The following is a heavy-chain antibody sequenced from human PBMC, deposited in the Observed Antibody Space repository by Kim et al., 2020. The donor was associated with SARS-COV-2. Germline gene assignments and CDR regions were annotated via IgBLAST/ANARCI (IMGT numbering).Heavy chain of an antibody. CDR3: ARPRGSTWFYFDA. CDR2: ISAIGDTT. Sequence: GGSLRLSCAASGYSFGTYAISWVRQTAEKGLEWVSGISAIGDTTFYADTVRGRFTISRDNYMNTLYLQMNSLIAEDTAVYYRARPRGSTWFYFDAWCHGT. CDR1: GYSFGTYA. D-gene: IGHD6-13*01. J-gene: IGHJ4*01. V-gene: IGHV3-23*01.